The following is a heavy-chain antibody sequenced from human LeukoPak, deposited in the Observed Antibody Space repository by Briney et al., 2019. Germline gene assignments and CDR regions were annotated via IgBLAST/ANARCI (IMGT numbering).Heavy chain of an antibody. J-gene: IGHJ5*02. D-gene: IGHD6-13*01. CDR2: IYTSGTT. CDR3: ARILTAAGTYNWFDP. CDR1: GGSISSYY. V-gene: IGHV4-4*07. Sequence: SETLSLTCTVSGGSISSYYWTWIRQPAGKGLEWIGRIYTSGTTNYNPSLKSRVTISVDASKNQFSLKLNSVTAADTAIYYCARILTAAGTYNWFDPWGQGTLVTVSS.